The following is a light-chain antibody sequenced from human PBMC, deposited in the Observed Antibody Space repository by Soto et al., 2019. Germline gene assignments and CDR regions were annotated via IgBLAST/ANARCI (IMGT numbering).Light chain of an antibody. Sequence: QMTQSPSSLSASVGDTVTITCLASQDITMDVAWYQQKPGKPPSLLISDASTLHSGLPSRFSGSGYATDFTLTISNLQHADVATYYCHKYNRFPPTFGGGTKVDVK. CDR3: HKYNRFPPT. J-gene: IGKJ4*02. CDR1: QDITMD. V-gene: IGKV1-27*01. CDR2: DAS.